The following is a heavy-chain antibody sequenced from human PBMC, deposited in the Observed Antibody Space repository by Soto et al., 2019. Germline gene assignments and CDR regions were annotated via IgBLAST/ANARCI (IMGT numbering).Heavy chain of an antibody. CDR2: IWYDGSNK. D-gene: IGHD2-15*01. CDR3: ARDGGARGCSGGSCYSLPFDY. CDR1: GFTFSSYG. V-gene: IGHV3-33*01. Sequence: GGSLRLSCAASGFTFSSYGMHWVRQAPGKGLEWVAVIWYDGSNKYYADSVKGRFTISRDNSKNTLYLQMNSLRAEDTAVYYCARDGGARGCSGGSCYSLPFDYWGQGTLVTVSS. J-gene: IGHJ4*02.